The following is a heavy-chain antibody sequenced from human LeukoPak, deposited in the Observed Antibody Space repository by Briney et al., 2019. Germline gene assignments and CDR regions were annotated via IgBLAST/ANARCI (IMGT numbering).Heavy chain of an antibody. CDR2: ISGSGGST. CDR1: GFTFSSYA. V-gene: IGHV3-23*01. J-gene: IGHJ4*02. CDR3: AKDPSYYYDSSGYPYYFDY. Sequence: QTGGSLRLSCAASGFTFSSYAMSWVRQAPGKGLEWVSAISGSGGSTYYADSVKGRFTISRDNSKNTLYLQMNSLRAEDTAVYYCAKDPSYYYDSSGYPYYFDYWGQGTLVTVSS. D-gene: IGHD3-22*01.